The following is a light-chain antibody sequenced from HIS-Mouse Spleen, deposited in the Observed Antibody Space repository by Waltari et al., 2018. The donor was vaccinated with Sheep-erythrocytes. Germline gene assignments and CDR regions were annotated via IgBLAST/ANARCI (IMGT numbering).Light chain of an antibody. J-gene: IGLJ3*02. CDR2: EVS. V-gene: IGLV2-8*01. CDR3: SSYAGSNNWV. Sequence: QSALTQPPSASGSPGQSVTISWYQQHPGKAPKLMIYEVSKRPSGVPDRFSGPKSGKPASLTVSGLQAEDEADYYCSSYAGSNNWVFGGGTKLTVL.